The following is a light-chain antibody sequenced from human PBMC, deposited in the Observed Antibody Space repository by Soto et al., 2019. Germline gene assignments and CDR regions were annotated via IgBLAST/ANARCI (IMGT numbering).Light chain of an antibody. CDR2: SNN. CDR1: SSNIGSNT. V-gene: IGLV1-44*01. Sequence: QSALTQTPSASGTPGQSVTISYNGISSNIGSNTVNWYHQLPGTAPKLLIYSNNQRPSGVPDRFSGSKSGTSASLAISGLQSEDEADYYCAAWDDSLNGYYVFGTGTKVTVL. J-gene: IGLJ1*01. CDR3: AAWDDSLNGYYV.